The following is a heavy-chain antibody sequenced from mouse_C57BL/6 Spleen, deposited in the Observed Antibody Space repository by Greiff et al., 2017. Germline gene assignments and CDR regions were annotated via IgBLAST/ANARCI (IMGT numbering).Heavy chain of an antibody. CDR3: ARLDYYGVAEDYAMDY. CDR2: INPSNGGT. V-gene: IGHV1-53*01. J-gene: IGHJ4*01. D-gene: IGHD1-1*01. CDR1: GYTFTSYW. Sequence: QVQLQQPGTELVKPGASVKLSCKASGYTFTSYWMHWVKQRPGQGLEWIGNINPSNGGTTYNEKFKRKATLTVDKSSSTAYMQLSSLTSEDSAVYYCARLDYYGVAEDYAMDYWGQGTSVTVSS.